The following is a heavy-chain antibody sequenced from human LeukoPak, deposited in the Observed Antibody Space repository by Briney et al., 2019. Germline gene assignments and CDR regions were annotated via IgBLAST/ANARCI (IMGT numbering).Heavy chain of an antibody. CDR3: AREPRDGYQWYFDY. J-gene: IGHJ4*02. CDR2: ISSSSSYI. Sequence: GGSLRLSCAAPGFTFSSYSTNWVRQAPGKGLEWVSSISSSSSYIYYADSVKGRFTISRDNAKNSLYLQMNSLRAEDTAVYYCAREPRDGYQWYFDYWGQGTLVTVSS. D-gene: IGHD5-24*01. V-gene: IGHV3-21*04. CDR1: GFTFSSYS.